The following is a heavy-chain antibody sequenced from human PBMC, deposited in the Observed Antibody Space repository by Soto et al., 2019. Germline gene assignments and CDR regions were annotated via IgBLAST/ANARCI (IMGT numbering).Heavy chain of an antibody. V-gene: IGHV3-23*01. CDR1: GFTFSSYA. J-gene: IGHJ3*02. D-gene: IGHD2-8*01. CDR2: ISGSGGST. Sequence: PGGSLRLSCAASGFTFSSYARSWVRQAPGKGLEWVSAISGSGGSTYYADSVKGRFTISRDNSKNTLYLQMNSLRAEDTAVYYCAKDLVPVVLMVYAIESAFDIWGQGTMVTVSS. CDR3: AKDLVPVVLMVYAIESAFDI.